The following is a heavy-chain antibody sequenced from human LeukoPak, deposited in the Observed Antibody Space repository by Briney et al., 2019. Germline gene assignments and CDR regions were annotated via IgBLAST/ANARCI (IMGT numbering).Heavy chain of an antibody. Sequence: GVSVKVSCKASGGTFSSYAISWVRQAPGQGLEWMGGIIPIFGTANYAQKFQGRVTITADESTSTAYMELSSLRSEDTAVYYCCYDSSGYISHDYWGQGTLVTVSS. CDR3: CYDSSGYISHDY. CDR2: IIPIFGTA. V-gene: IGHV1-69*13. D-gene: IGHD3-22*01. CDR1: GGTFSSYA. J-gene: IGHJ4*02.